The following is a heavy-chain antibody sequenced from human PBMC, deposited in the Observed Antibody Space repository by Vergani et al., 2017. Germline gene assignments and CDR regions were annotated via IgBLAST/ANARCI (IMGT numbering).Heavy chain of an antibody. D-gene: IGHD6-6*01. CDR2: INSDGSST. J-gene: IGHJ4*02. CDR3: TTISYSSSVRVNY. V-gene: IGHV3-74*01. Sequence: EVQLVESGGGLVQPGGSLRLSCAASGFTFSSYWMHWVRQAPGKGLVWVSRINSDGSSTSYADSVKGRFTISRDNAKNTLYLQMNSLKTEDTAVYYCTTISYSSSVRVNYWGQGTLVTVSS. CDR1: GFTFSSYW.